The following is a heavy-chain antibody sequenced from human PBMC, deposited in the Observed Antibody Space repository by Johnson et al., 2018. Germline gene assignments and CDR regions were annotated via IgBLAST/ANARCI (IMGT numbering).Heavy chain of an antibody. CDR2: VYYTGRS. D-gene: IGHD3-10*01. CDR1: GFTFNTYA. CDR3: ARQRVDGDFLDS. J-gene: IGHJ4*02. Sequence: VQLQESGGGLVQPGGSLRLSCAASGFTFNTYAMSWIRQPPGKGLEWIGNVYYTGRSLYNPSLKSRVTISGDTSKKQFSLKVKSVPAADTAVYYCARQRVDGDFLDSWGQGALSTVAS. V-gene: IGHV4-39*01.